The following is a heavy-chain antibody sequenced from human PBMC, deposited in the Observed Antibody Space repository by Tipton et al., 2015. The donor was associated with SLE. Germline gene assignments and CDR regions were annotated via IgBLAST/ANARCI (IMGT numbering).Heavy chain of an antibody. CDR2: IYTSGST. J-gene: IGHJ3*02. CDR1: GGSISSYY. D-gene: IGHD3-22*01. CDR3: ARDWRTHYYDSSGYFHDAFDI. Sequence: TLSLICTVSGGSISSYYWSWIRQPPGKGLEWIGYIYTSGSTNYNPSLKSRVTISVDTSKNQFSLKLSSVTAADTAVYYCARDWRTHYYDSSGYFHDAFDIWGQGTMVTVSS. V-gene: IGHV4-59*01.